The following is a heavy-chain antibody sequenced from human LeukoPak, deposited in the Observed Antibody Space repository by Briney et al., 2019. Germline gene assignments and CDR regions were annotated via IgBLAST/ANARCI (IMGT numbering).Heavy chain of an antibody. CDR2: IYYSGST. Sequence: PSETLSLTCTVSGGSISSYYWSWIRQPPGKGLEWIGYIYYSGSTNYNPSLKSRVTISVDTSKNQFSLRLSSVTAADAAVYYCARVTGYMIEDYFDYWGQGTLVTVSS. V-gene: IGHV4-59*01. CDR3: ARVTGYMIEDYFDY. J-gene: IGHJ4*02. D-gene: IGHD3-22*01. CDR1: GGSISSYY.